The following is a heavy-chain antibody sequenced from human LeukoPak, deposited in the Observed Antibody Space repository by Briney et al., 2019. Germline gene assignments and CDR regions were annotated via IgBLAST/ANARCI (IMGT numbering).Heavy chain of an antibody. CDR3: ARGGHYDYVWGRYRQKDGFDY. CDR1: GFTFSSYG. V-gene: IGHV3-33*05. D-gene: IGHD3-16*02. CDR2: ISYDGSNK. Sequence: GGSLRLSCAASGFTFSSYGMHWVRQAPGKGLEWVAVISYDGSNKYYADSVKGRFTISRDNSKNTLYLQMNSLRAEDTAVYYCARGGHYDYVWGRYRQKDGFDYWGQGTLVTVSS. J-gene: IGHJ4*02.